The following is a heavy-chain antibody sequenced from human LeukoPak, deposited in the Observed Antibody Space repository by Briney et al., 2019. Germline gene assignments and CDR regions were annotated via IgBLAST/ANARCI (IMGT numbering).Heavy chain of an antibody. D-gene: IGHD6-6*01. V-gene: IGHV1-18*01. CDR2: ISAYNGNT. J-gene: IGHJ5*02. CDR3: ARDGGIGIAARPRWFDP. CDR1: GYTFTSYG. Sequence: ASVKVSCKASGYTFTSYGISWVRQAPGQGLEWMGGISAYNGNTNYAQKLQGRVTMTTDTSTSTAYMELRSLRSDDTAVYYCARDGGIGIAARPRWFDPWGQGTLVTVSS.